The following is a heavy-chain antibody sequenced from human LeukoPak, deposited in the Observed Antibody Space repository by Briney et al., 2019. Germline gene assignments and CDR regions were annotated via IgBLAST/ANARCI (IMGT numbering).Heavy chain of an antibody. D-gene: IGHD3-22*01. CDR3: SKAINHYYDSSGYFEA. Sequence: GGSLSLSCAASGFAFHDYAMHWVRQAPGKGLEWVAGINWLGGNAGYADSVKGRFTLSRDNTKNSLYLQMNSLRVEDTAFYFCSKAINHYYDSSGYFEAWGQGTLVTVSS. CDR2: INWLGGNA. J-gene: IGHJ5*02. V-gene: IGHV3-9*01. CDR1: GFAFHDYA.